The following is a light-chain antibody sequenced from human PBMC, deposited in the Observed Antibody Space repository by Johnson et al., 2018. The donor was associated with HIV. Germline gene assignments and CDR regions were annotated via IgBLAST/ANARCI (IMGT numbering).Light chain of an antibody. CDR2: ENN. V-gene: IGLV1-51*02. Sequence: HSVLTQPPSVSAAPGQKVTISCSGSSSNIGNNYVSWYQQLPGTAPKLLIYENNKRPSGIPDRFSGSKSGTSATLGITGLQNGDEADYYCETWGTGLSAGGVFGTGTKVTVL. CDR3: ETWGTGLSAGGV. J-gene: IGLJ1*01. CDR1: SSNIGNNY.